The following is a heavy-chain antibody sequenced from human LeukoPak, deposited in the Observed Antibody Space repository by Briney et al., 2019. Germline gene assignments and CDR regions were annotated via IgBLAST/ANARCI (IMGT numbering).Heavy chain of an antibody. CDR1: GGSISSSSYY. V-gene: IGHV4-39*01. Sequence: PSETLSHTCTVSGGSISSSSYYWGWVRQPPGSGLEWIGSIFYSGILYYSPSLKSRVTISVDTSKNQFSLKLTSVTAADTAVYYCARAPMAVAGAGHEYFDYWGQGTLVTVSS. CDR2: IFYSGIL. J-gene: IGHJ4*02. CDR3: ARAPMAVAGAGHEYFDY. D-gene: IGHD6-19*01.